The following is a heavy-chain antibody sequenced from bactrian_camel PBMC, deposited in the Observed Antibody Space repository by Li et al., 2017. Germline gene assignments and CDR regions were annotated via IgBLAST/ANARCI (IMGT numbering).Heavy chain of an antibody. Sequence: HVQLVESGGGLVQPGGSLRLSCAASGFTFNRSTMSWVRQAPGKGLEWVSLINTGDGATYYGDSVKGRFTIARDNANRDNAKITLYLQMNSLNPEDTATYHCAARRGFGMTTGARGPRSPSP. V-gene: IGHV3S1*01. CDR1: GFTFNRST. J-gene: IGHJ4*01. D-gene: IGHD1*01. CDR2: INTGDGAT. CDR3: AARRGFGMTT.